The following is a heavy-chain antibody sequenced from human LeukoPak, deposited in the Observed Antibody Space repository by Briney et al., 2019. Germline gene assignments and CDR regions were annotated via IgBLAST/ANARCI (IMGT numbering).Heavy chain of an antibody. CDR2: IYHSGST. J-gene: IGHJ4*02. D-gene: IGHD6-19*01. Sequence: PSETLSLTCAVSGYSISSGYYWGWIRQPPGKGLEWIGSIYHSGSTYYNPSLKSRVTISVDTSKNQFSLKLSSVTAADTAVYYCARQWLGPFGYWGQGTLVTVSS. CDR1: GYSISSGYY. CDR3: ARQWLGPFGY. V-gene: IGHV4-38-2*01.